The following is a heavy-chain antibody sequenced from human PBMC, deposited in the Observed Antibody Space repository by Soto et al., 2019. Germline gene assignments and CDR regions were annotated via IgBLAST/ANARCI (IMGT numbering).Heavy chain of an antibody. V-gene: IGHV3-9*01. J-gene: IGHJ4*01. CDR3: VKDSYADFHRVLSTAEYFFDY. D-gene: IGHD2-15*01. CDR1: GFTFDDYA. Sequence: GGSLRLSCTASGFTFDDYAMHWVRQGPGRVLEWVSGITWNSGKIAYADSVKGRFTIARDDDNNSLYLQMNSLRPEDTALCYCVKDSYADFHRVLSTAEYFFDYWGHGTLVTVSS. CDR2: ITWNSGKI.